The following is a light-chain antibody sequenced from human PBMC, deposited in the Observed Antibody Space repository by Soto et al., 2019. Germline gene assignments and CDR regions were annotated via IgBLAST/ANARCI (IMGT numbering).Light chain of an antibody. Sequence: EIVWTQSPGTLSLSPGERATLSCRASQSVSSSYFAWYQQKPGQAPRLLIYGASGRATGIPDRFSGSGSGTDFTLTISRLEPEDFAVYYCQQYGSSPMYTFGQGTKLEIK. J-gene: IGKJ2*01. CDR3: QQYGSSPMYT. CDR2: GAS. V-gene: IGKV3-20*01. CDR1: QSVSSSY.